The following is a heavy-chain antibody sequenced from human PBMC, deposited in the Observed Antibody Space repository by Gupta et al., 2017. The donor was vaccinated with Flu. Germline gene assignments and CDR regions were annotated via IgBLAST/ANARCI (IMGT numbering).Heavy chain of an antibody. V-gene: IGHV3-9*01. D-gene: IGHD3-10*02. CDR3: AKAYVQGTSNYYYYYGLDV. CDR2: ISWNSDSV. Sequence: WVRQLPGRGLEWVSGISWNSDSVGYADSVKGRFIISRDNAKKTLYLQMNSLRAEDTALYYCAKAYVQGTSNYYYYYGLDVWGQGTTVTVSS. J-gene: IGHJ6*02.